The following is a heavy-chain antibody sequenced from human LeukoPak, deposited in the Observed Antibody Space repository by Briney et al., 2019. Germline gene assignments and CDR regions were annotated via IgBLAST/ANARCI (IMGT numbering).Heavy chain of an antibody. J-gene: IGHJ4*02. V-gene: IGHV3-30*02. CDR2: TRYDGSNK. Sequence: PGGSLRLSCTASGFTFSNYGMHWVRQAPGKGLEWVAFTRYDGSNKQYADSVKGRFTISRDNSKNTLYLQMDSLRAEDTAVYYCARGMGASTYYFDYWGQGTLVTVSS. CDR3: ARGMGASTYYFDY. CDR1: GFTFSNYG. D-gene: IGHD3-16*01.